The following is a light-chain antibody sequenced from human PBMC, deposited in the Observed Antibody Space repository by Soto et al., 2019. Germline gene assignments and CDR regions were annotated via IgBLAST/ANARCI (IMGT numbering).Light chain of an antibody. Sequence: IVLTQSPGTLSLSPGERATLSCGASQSISGSYLAWYQQKPGQAPRLLIYGASSRATDIPHRFSVSGSGADFTLTISRLEPEDCAVYYGQQYGTSLTFGQGTRLESK. CDR1: QSISGSY. J-gene: IGKJ5*01. V-gene: IGKV3-20*01. CDR3: QQYGTSLT. CDR2: GAS.